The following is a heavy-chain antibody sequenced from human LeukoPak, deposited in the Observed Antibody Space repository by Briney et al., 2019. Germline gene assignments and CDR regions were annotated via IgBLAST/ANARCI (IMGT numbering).Heavy chain of an antibody. Sequence: GASVKVSCKTSGYTFTGYYIHWVRQAPGQGLEWMGWISPNSGGTNYAQKFQGRVTMTRDTSLSTAYMDLSRLRSDDTAVYYCVRGDCSSTSCYQAHYYYYYAMDVWGQGTTVTVSS. CDR3: VRGDCSSTSCYQAHYYYYYAMDV. V-gene: IGHV1-2*02. J-gene: IGHJ6*02. CDR1: GYTFTGYY. CDR2: ISPNSGGT. D-gene: IGHD2-2*01.